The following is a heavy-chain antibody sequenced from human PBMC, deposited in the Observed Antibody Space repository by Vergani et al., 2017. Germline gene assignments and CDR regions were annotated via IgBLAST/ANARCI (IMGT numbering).Heavy chain of an antibody. V-gene: IGHV1-69*01. CDR3: ATNYRYCSSTSCRTSYYYYYYYMDV. J-gene: IGHJ6*03. D-gene: IGHD2-2*01. Sequence: QVQLVQSGAEVKKPGSSVKVSCKASGGTFSSYAISWVRQAPGQGLEWMGGIIPIFGTANYAQKFQGRVTITADESTSTAYMELSSLRSEDTAVYYCATNYRYCSSTSCRTSYYYYYYYMDVWGKGTTVTVSS. CDR2: IIPIFGTA. CDR1: GGTFSSYA.